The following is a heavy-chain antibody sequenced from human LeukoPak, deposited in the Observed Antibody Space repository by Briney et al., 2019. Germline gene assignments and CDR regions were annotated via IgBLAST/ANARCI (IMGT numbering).Heavy chain of an antibody. CDR1: GFTFSSYS. CDR2: ISTTSTYI. V-gene: IGHV3-21*01. CDR3: ATGADSQNNWFDP. D-gene: IGHD2-15*01. Sequence: GGSLRLSCAASGFTFSSYSMNWVRQAPGKGLEWVSSISTTSTYIYYADSVKGRFTISRDNAKNSLYLQMNSLRTEDTAVYYCATGADSQNNWFDPWGQGTLVTVSS. J-gene: IGHJ5*02.